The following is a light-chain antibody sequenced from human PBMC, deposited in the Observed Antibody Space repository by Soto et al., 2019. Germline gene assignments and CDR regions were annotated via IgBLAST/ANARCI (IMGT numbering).Light chain of an antibody. CDR1: SSDFGGYNY. J-gene: IGLJ1*01. CDR3: SSYTSSSTLYV. V-gene: IGLV2-14*01. Sequence: QSALTQPASVSGSPGQSITISCTGTSSDFGGYNYVSWYQQHPGKAPKLMIYDVSSRPSGVSNRFSGSKSGNTASLTISGLQAEDEADYYCSSYTSSSTLYVFGTGTKVNVL. CDR2: DVS.